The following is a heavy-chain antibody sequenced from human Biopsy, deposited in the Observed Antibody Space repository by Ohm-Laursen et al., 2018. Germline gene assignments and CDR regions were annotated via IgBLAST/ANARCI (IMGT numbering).Heavy chain of an antibody. D-gene: IGHD5-18*01. CDR1: GFTFTGYY. Sequence: SVKVSCKTSGFTFTGYYIHWVRQAPGQGLEWMGWISPKSGDTNYAQKFEGNITMTRDTSTSTAFMEMRRLRSDDTAVFYCAAMQLPGYTYGSFDGLEVWGQGTTVIVSS. CDR2: ISPKSGDT. J-gene: IGHJ6*02. CDR3: AAMQLPGYTYGSFDGLEV. V-gene: IGHV1-2*02.